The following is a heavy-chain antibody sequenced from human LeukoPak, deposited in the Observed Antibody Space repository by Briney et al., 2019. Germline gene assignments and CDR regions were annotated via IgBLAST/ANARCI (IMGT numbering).Heavy chain of an antibody. CDR2: ISYDGSNK. Sequence: QTGGSLRLSCAASGFTFSSYAMHWVRQAPGKGLEWVADISYDGSNKYYADSVKGRFTISRDNSKNTLYLQMNSLRAEDTAVYYCARSLSSRFSGPRRPYYFDYWGQGTLVTVSS. V-gene: IGHV3-30*04. CDR1: GFTFSSYA. CDR3: ARSLSSRFSGPRRPYYFDY. D-gene: IGHD3-16*02. J-gene: IGHJ4*02.